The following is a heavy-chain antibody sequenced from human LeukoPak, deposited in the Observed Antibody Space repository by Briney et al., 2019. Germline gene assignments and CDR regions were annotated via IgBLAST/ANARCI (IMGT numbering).Heavy chain of an antibody. J-gene: IGHJ4*02. V-gene: IGHV3-30-3*01. CDR1: GFTFSSYA. CDR3: AKDPIGRLRFLEWLPSFDY. D-gene: IGHD3-3*01. Sequence: GGSLRLSCAASGFTFSSYAMHWVRQAPGKGLEWVAVISYDGSNKYYADSVKGRFTISRDNSKNTLYLQMNSLRAEDAAVYYCAKDPIGRLRFLEWLPSFDYWGQGTLVTVSS. CDR2: ISYDGSNK.